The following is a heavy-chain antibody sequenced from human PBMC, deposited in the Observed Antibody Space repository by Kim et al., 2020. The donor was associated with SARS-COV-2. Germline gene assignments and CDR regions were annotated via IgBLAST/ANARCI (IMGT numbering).Heavy chain of an antibody. Sequence: SETLSLTCAVYGGSFSGYYWSWIRQPPGKGLEWIGEINHSGSTNYNPSLKSRVTISVDTSKNQFSLKLSSVTAADTAVYYCARRLSDSYDILTGWRPSGFVFDYWGQGTLVTVSS. CDR2: INHSGST. CDR1: GGSFSGYY. J-gene: IGHJ4*02. D-gene: IGHD3-9*01. CDR3: ARRLSDSYDILTGWRPSGFVFDY. V-gene: IGHV4-34*01.